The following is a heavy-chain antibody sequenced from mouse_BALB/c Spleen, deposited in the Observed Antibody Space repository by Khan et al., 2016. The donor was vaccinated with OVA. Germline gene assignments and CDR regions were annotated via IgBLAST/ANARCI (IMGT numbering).Heavy chain of an antibody. CDR3: ATTYYSYYRYFDV. J-gene: IGHJ1*01. V-gene: IGHV9-1*02. CDR1: GYTFTNYG. CDR2: INTYTGEP. D-gene: IGHD2-12*01. Sequence: QIQLVQSGPELKKPGETVKISCKASGYTFTNYGMNWVKQAPGKGLKWMGWINTYTGEPTYADDFKGRFAFSLENSASTAYLQINNLKTEDMSTYFCATTYYSYYRYFDVWGAGTTVTVSS.